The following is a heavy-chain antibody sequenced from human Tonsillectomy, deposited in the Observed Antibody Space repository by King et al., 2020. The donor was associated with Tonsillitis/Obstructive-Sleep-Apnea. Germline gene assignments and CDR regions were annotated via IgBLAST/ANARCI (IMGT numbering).Heavy chain of an antibody. Sequence: VQLVESGGGVVQPGRSLRLSCEASGFTFRNYGMHWVRQAPGKGLEWGAVLSYDGSNKYYADSVKGRCTIPRDNTKNTLYLQMNSLRAEDTAVYYCAKGTSYYYMDVWGKGTTVTVSS. CDR2: LSYDGSNK. J-gene: IGHJ6*03. CDR3: AKGTSYYYMDV. CDR1: GFTFRNYG. V-gene: IGHV3-30*18.